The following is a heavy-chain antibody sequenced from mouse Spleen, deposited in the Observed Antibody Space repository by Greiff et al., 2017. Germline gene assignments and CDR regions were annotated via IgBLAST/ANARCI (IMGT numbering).Heavy chain of an antibody. J-gene: IGHJ3*01. D-gene: IGHD2-3*01. CDR3: ARPSDGYSFAY. V-gene: IGHV5-9*01. Sequence: EVMLVESGGGLVKPGGSLKLSCAASGFTFSSYTMSWVRQTPEKRLEWVATISGGGGNTYYPDSVKGRFTISRDNAKNTLYLQMSSLRSEDTALYYCARPSDGYSFAYWGQGTLVTVSA. CDR1: GFTFSSYT. CDR2: ISGGGGNT.